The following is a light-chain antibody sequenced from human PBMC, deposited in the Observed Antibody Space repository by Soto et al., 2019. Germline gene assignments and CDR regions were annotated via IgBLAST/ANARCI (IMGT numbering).Light chain of an antibody. Sequence: EILVTKCPFTLSASVGDRVTISCRASQSINKWLAWYQHKPGKAPELLIYAASTLQSGVPSRFSGSGSGTDFTLTISCLQSEDFATYYCQQYYSFPRTFGHGTKVDI. V-gene: IGKV1-5*01. CDR1: QSINKW. CDR3: QQYYSFPRT. CDR2: AAS. J-gene: IGKJ1*01.